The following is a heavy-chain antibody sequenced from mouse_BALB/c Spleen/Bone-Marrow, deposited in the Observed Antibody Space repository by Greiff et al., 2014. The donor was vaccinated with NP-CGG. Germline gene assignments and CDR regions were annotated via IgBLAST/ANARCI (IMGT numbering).Heavy chain of an antibody. D-gene: IGHD4-1*01. CDR3: ARVWVWFAY. CDR1: GFAFSNCD. V-gene: IGHV5-9*02. CDR2: ITSGGGNT. J-gene: IGHJ3*01. Sequence: EVNLVESGGGLVKPGGSLKLFCTASGFAFSNCDMSWVRQTPEKRLEWVATITSGGGNTYYPDSVKGRFTISRDNARNTLYLQMSSLRSEDTALYYCARVWVWFAYWGQGTLVTVSA.